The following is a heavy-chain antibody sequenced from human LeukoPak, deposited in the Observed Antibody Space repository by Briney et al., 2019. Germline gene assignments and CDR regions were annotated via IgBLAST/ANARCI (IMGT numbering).Heavy chain of an antibody. CDR2: ISSSGSTI. CDR1: GFTFSSYE. CDR3: ARDQSRITMVRGRYGMDV. V-gene: IGHV3-48*03. J-gene: IGHJ6*04. D-gene: IGHD3-10*01. Sequence: SGGSLRLSCAASGFTFSSYEMNWVRQAPGKGLEWDSYISSSGSTIYYADSVKGRFTISRDNAKNSLYLQMNSLRAEDTAVYYCARDQSRITMVRGRYGMDVWGKGTTVTVSS.